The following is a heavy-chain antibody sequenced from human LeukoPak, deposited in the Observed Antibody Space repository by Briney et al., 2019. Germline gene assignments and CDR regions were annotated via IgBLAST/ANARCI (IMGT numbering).Heavy chain of an antibody. CDR3: AENRGVA. CDR2: IRYDGSNK. Sequence: GGSLRLSCAASGFTFSSYGVHWVRQAPGKGLEWVAFIRYDGSNKYYADSVKGRFTISRDNSKNTLYLQMDSLRADDTAFYYCAENRGVAWGQGTMVTVSS. CDR1: GFTFSSYG. V-gene: IGHV3-30*02. D-gene: IGHD3-10*01. J-gene: IGHJ3*01.